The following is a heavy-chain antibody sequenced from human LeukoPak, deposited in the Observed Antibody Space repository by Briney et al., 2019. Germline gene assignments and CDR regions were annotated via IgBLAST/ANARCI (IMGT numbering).Heavy chain of an antibody. Sequence: ASVKVSCKASGYTSTSYAMNWVRQAPGQGLEWMGWINTNTGNPTYAQGFTGRFVFSLDTSVSTAYLQISSLKAEDTAVYYCARDPTRYFDWLLYKDYYYGMDVWGQGTTVTVSS. CDR3: ARDPTRYFDWLLYKDYYYGMDV. CDR2: INTNTGNP. V-gene: IGHV7-4-1*02. CDR1: GYTSTSYA. J-gene: IGHJ6*02. D-gene: IGHD3-9*01.